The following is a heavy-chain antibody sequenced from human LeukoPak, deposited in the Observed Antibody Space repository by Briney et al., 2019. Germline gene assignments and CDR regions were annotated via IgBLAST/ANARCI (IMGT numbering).Heavy chain of an antibody. CDR1: GGTFSSYA. CDR3: ARGPARGNWFDP. Sequence: ASVKVSCKASGGTFSSYAISWVRQAPGQGLEWMGRIIPILGIANYAQKFQGRVTITADKSTSTAYMELSSLRSEDTAVYYCARGPARGNWFDPWGQGTLVTVSS. J-gene: IGHJ5*02. V-gene: IGHV1-69*04. D-gene: IGHD3-10*01. CDR2: IIPILGIA.